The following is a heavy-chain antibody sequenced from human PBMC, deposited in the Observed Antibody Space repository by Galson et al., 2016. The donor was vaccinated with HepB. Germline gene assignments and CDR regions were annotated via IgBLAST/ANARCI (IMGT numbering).Heavy chain of an antibody. Sequence: SVKVSCKASGFTFTSSAVQWVRQARGQRLEWIGWIVVGSGNTNYAQKFQERVTITRDMSTSTAYMELSSLRSEDTAVYYCAAYSGYDFDYYYGMDVWGQGTLVTVSS. D-gene: IGHD5-12*01. V-gene: IGHV1-58*01. J-gene: IGHJ6*02. CDR3: AAYSGYDFDYYYGMDV. CDR1: GFTFTSSA. CDR2: IVVGSGNT.